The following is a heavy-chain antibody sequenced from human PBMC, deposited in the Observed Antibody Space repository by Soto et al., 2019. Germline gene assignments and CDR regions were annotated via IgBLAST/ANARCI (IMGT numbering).Heavy chain of an antibody. CDR2: IWYDGSKK. CDR1: GFTFSTYA. J-gene: IGHJ4*02. Sequence: VQLVESGGGVVQPGRSLRLSCAASGFTFSTYAMHWVRQAPGKGLEWVADIWYDGSKKNYADSVKGRFTISRDNSKDTLYLQMNSLRAEDAAVYYCARDFTVAAIGVGVDYWGQGTLVTVSS. D-gene: IGHD6-19*01. V-gene: IGHV3-33*08. CDR3: ARDFTVAAIGVGVDY.